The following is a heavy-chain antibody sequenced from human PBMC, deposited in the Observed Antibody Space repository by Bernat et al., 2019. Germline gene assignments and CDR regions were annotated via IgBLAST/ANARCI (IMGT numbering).Heavy chain of an antibody. D-gene: IGHD3-16*01. Sequence: EVQLVESGGGFVQPGGSLRLSCAASGFTFSSYAMTWVRQAPGKGLEWVSGISNGGGSTNYADSVKGRFTISRDSSKNTLYLQINSLRAEDTALYYCAKFSSNAAYIDYWGQGTLVTVSS. V-gene: IGHV3-23*04. CDR1: GFTFSSYA. CDR2: ISNGGGST. CDR3: AKFSSNAAYIDY. J-gene: IGHJ4*02.